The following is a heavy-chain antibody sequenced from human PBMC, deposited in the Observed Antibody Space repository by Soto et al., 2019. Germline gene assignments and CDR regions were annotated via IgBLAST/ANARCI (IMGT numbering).Heavy chain of an antibody. Sequence: SLTCTVSGGSISSYYWSWIRQPPGKGLEWIGYIYYSGSTNYNPSLKSRVTISVDTSKNQFSLKLSSVTAADTAVYYCARVGGVAARTFDYWGQGTVVTVSS. CDR3: ARVGGVAARTFDY. V-gene: IGHV4-59*01. CDR1: GGSISSYY. CDR2: IYYSGST. J-gene: IGHJ4*02. D-gene: IGHD2-15*01.